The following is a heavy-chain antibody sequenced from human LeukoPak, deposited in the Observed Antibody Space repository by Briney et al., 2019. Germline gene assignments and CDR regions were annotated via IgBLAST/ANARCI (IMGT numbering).Heavy chain of an antibody. V-gene: IGHV3-23*01. CDR1: GFTFSSYA. CDR2: ISGSGADT. J-gene: IGHJ4*02. D-gene: IGHD6-13*01. CDR3: ARDRESSRRVIDY. Sequence: GGSLRLSCAASGFTFSSYAMTWVRQAPGKGLEWVSAISGSGADTYYTDSVRGRFSISRDNAKNSLYLQMNSLRAEDTAVYYCARDRESSRRVIDYWGQGTLVTVSS.